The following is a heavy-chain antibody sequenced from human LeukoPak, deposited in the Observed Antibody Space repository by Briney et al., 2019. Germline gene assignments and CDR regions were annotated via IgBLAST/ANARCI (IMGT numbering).Heavy chain of an antibody. V-gene: IGHV4-59*08. CDR2: IYDSWST. CDR3: ARHYYGSGSSPMDV. J-gene: IGHJ6*02. Sequence: SETLSLTCTVSGGSISSYYWSWIRQPPGKGLEWIGYIYDSWSTNYNPSLKSRVTISLDTSKKQFSLKLTSVTATGTAVFYCARHYYGSGSSPMDVWGQGTTVTVSS. D-gene: IGHD3-10*01. CDR1: GGSISSYY.